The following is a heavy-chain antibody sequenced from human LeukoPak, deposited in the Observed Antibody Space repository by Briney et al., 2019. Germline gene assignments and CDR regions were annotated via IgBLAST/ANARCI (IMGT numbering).Heavy chain of an antibody. CDR2: IYYSGST. CDR3: ARYKQLVLFDY. V-gene: IGHV4-31*03. D-gene: IGHD6-6*01. J-gene: IGHJ4*02. Sequence: SETLSLTCTVSGGSISSGGYYWSWIRQHPGKGLEWIGYIYYSGSTYYNPSLKSRVTISVDASKNQFSLKLSSVTAADTAVYYCARYKQLVLFDYWGQGTLVTVSS. CDR1: GGSISSGGYY.